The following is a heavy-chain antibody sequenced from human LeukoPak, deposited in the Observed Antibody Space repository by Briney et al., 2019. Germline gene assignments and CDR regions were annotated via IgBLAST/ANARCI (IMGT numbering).Heavy chain of an antibody. Sequence: PSETLSLTCTVSGVSISSYYWSWIRQPPGKGLEWIGYIYYSGSTNYNPSLKSRVTISVDTSKNQFSLKLSSMTAADTAVYYCARFSTSLGYCSSTSCYRALGAFDIWGQGTMVTVSS. J-gene: IGHJ3*02. CDR2: IYYSGST. D-gene: IGHD2-2*02. CDR3: ARFSTSLGYCSSTSCYRALGAFDI. V-gene: IGHV4-59*08. CDR1: GVSISSYY.